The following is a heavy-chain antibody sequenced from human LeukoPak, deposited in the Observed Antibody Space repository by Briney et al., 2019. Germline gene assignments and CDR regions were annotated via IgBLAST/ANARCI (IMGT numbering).Heavy chain of an antibody. CDR1: GYSISSGYC. Sequence: KSSETLSLTCTVSGYSISSGYCWGWIRQPPGKGLEWIGTIYHDGRTYFNPSLKSRVTISLDTSKNQFSLKLSSVTAADTAVYYCARHRSYSRYMDVWGKGTTVTISS. CDR2: IYHDGRT. D-gene: IGHD3-10*01. V-gene: IGHV4-38-2*02. CDR3: ARHRSYSRYMDV. J-gene: IGHJ6*03.